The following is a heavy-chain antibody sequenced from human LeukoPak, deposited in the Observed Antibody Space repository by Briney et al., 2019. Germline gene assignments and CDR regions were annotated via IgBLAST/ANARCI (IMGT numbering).Heavy chain of an antibody. Sequence: GGSLRLSCAASGFTFSSYGMHWVRQAPGKGLEWAAVISYDGSNKYYADSVKDRFTISRDNSKNTLYLQMNSLRAEDTAVYYCAKDGGCSSTSCYSRLGSYFDYWGQGTLVTVSS. J-gene: IGHJ4*02. CDR1: GFTFSSYG. V-gene: IGHV3-30*18. D-gene: IGHD2-2*02. CDR2: ISYDGSNK. CDR3: AKDGGCSSTSCYSRLGSYFDY.